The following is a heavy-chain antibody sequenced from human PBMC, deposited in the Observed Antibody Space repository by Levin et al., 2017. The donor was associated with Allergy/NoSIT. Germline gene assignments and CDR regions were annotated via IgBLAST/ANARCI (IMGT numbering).Heavy chain of an antibody. V-gene: IGHV3-30-3*01. Sequence: PGGSLRLSCAASGFTFSSYAMHWVRQAPGKGLEWVAVISYDGSNKYYADSVKGRFTISRDNSKNTLYLQMNSLRAEDTAVYYCARDGLTYSSSWGLDYWGQGTLVTVSS. CDR2: ISYDGSNK. J-gene: IGHJ4*02. CDR1: GFTFSSYA. CDR3: ARDGLTYSSSWGLDY. D-gene: IGHD6-13*01.